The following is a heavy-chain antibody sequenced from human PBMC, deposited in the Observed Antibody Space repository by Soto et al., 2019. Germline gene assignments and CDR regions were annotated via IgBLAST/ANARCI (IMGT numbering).Heavy chain of an antibody. Sequence: QVQLVESGGGVVQPGRSLRLSCAASNFTFSNYGMHWVRQAPGKGLEWVANLWSDGSKKYYADSVKGRFTISRDNAKNSLYLQMNSLRAEDTAVYYCARDQLLGYCSSTSCYSFDYWGQGTLVTVSS. V-gene: IGHV3-33*01. J-gene: IGHJ4*02. CDR1: NFTFSNYG. D-gene: IGHD2-2*01. CDR2: LWSDGSKK. CDR3: ARDQLLGYCSSTSCYSFDY.